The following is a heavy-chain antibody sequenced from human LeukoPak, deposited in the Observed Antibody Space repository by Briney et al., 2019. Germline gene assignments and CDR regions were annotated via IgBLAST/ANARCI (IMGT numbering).Heavy chain of an antibody. V-gene: IGHV4-34*01. D-gene: IGHD5-24*01. Sequence: SETLSLTCAVYGGSFSGYYWSWIRQPPGKGLEWIGEINHSGSTNYNPSLKSRVTISVDTSKKQFSLKLSSETAADTAVYYCARRGQMATALWGRGTLVTVSS. CDR1: GGSFSGYY. J-gene: IGHJ2*01. CDR3: ARRGQMATAL. CDR2: INHSGST.